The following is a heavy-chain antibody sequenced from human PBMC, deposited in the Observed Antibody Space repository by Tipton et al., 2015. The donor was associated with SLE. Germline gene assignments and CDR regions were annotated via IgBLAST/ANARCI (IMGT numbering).Heavy chain of an antibody. V-gene: IGHV4-59*01. Sequence: TLSLTCTVSGDSIGTYYWNWIRQSPGKGLEWIGNVYYVGSTNYNPSLKGRVTISVATSKNQFSLKLRSVTAADTAVYYCARRTSPRGYFDYWGQGALVTVSS. CDR3: ARRTSPRGYFDY. CDR2: VYYVGST. D-gene: IGHD2-15*01. CDR1: GDSIGTYY. J-gene: IGHJ4*02.